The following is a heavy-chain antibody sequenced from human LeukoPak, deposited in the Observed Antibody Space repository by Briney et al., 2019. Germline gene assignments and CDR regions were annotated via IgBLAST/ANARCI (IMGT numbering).Heavy chain of an antibody. CDR1: GGSFSGYY. V-gene: IGHV4-34*01. Sequence: SETLSLTCAVYGGSFSGYYWSWIRRPPGKGLEWIGEINHSGSTNYNPSLKSRVTISVDTSKNQFSLKLSSVTAADTAVYYCARVSRIYDFWSGYYLDYWVQGTLVTVSS. J-gene: IGHJ4*02. CDR3: ARVSRIYDFWSGYYLDY. CDR2: INHSGST. D-gene: IGHD3-3*01.